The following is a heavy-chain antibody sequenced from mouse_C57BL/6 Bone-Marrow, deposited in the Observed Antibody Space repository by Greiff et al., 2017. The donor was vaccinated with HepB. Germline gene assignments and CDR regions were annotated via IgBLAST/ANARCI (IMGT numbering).Heavy chain of an antibody. D-gene: IGHD1-3*01. J-gene: IGHJ4*01. CDR1: GYTFTSYG. CDR2: IYPRSGNT. Sequence: VKLQQSGAELARPGASVKLSCKASGYTFTSYGISWVKQRTGQGLEWIGEIYPRSGNTYYNEKFKGKATLTADKSSSTAYMELRSLTSEDSAVYFCARHLYSNAMDYWGQGTSVTVSS. CDR3: ARHLYSNAMDY. V-gene: IGHV1-81*01.